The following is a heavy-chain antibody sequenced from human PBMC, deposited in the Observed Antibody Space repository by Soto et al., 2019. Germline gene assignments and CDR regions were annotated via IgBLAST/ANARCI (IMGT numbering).Heavy chain of an antibody. J-gene: IGHJ6*02. CDR2: IYYSGST. D-gene: IGHD6-13*01. CDR3: ARVHSSSWSTYYYYYCGMDV. V-gene: IGHV4-59*01. CDR1: GGSISSYY. Sequence: SETLSLTCTVSGGSISSYYWSWIRQPPGKGLEWIGYIYYSGSTNYNPSLKSRVTISVDTSKNQFSLKLSSVTAADTAVYYCARVHSSSWSTYYYYYCGMDVWGQGTTVTVSS.